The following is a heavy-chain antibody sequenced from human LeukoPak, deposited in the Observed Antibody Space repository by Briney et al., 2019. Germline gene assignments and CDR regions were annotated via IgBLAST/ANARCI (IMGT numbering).Heavy chain of an antibody. CDR1: GFTFSSYG. V-gene: IGHV3-30*18. CDR3: AKDQLYSSSWYALDC. CDR2: ISYDGSNK. Sequence: GGSLRLSCAASGFTFSSYGMRWVRQAPGKGLEWVAVISYDGSNKYYADSVKGRFTISRDNSKNTLYLQMNSLRAEDTAIYYCAKDQLYSSSWYALDCWGQGTLVTVSS. D-gene: IGHD6-13*01. J-gene: IGHJ4*02.